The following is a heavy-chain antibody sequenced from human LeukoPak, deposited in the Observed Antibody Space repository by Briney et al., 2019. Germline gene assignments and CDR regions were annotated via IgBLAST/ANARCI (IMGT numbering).Heavy chain of an antibody. Sequence: GGSLRLSCAASGFTFDDYAMHWVRQAPGKGLEWVSGISWNSGSIGYADSVKGRFTISRDNAKNSLYLQMNSLRAEDTALYYCAKDIRSAVKGIDYWGQGTLATVSS. CDR2: ISWNSGSI. CDR3: AKDIRSAVKGIDY. J-gene: IGHJ4*02. V-gene: IGHV3-9*01. D-gene: IGHD4-11*01. CDR1: GFTFDDYA.